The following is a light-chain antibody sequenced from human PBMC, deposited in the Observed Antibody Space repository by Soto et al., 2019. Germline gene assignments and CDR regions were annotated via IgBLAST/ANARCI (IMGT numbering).Light chain of an antibody. CDR2: EDR. V-gene: IGLV2-14*01. CDR1: SSDVGAYNY. Sequence: QSALSQPASVSGSPGQSITISCTGTSSDVGAYNYVSWYQQHPGKAPKLVIYEDRNRPSGVSDRFSGSRSGNTASLTISGLQAEDESDYYCISYTGGSTWVFGGGTKVTVL. J-gene: IGLJ3*02. CDR3: ISYTGGSTWV.